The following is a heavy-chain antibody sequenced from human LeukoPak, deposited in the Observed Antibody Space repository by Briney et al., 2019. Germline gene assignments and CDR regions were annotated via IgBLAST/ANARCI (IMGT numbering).Heavy chain of an antibody. Sequence: ASVKVSCKASGYTFTSYDINWVRQATGQGLEWMGWMNPNSGNTGYAQKFQGRVTMTRNTSISTAYMELFSLRSEDTAVYYCARYRRLAAAGTDAFDIWGQGTMVTVSS. V-gene: IGHV1-8*01. CDR2: MNPNSGNT. D-gene: IGHD6-13*01. CDR3: ARYRRLAAAGTDAFDI. J-gene: IGHJ3*02. CDR1: GYTFTSYD.